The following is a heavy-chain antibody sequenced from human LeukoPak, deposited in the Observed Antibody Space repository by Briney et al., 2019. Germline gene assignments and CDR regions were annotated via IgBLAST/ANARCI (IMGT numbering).Heavy chain of an antibody. J-gene: IGHJ4*02. V-gene: IGHV5-51*01. CDR2: IYPGDSDT. CDR1: GYNFAKSW. Sequence: GASLQISCQASGYNFAKSWIAWVRRPPGKGLEWMGIIYPGDSDTKYNPSFQGQFIILADKSITTAYLQWTSLKDSDTAIYYCARHGRWELDSWGQGTPVTVSS. CDR3: ARHGRWELDS. D-gene: IGHD1-26*01.